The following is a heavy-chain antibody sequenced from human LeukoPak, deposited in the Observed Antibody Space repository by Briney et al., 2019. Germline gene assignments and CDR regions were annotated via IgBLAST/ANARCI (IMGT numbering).Heavy chain of an antibody. V-gene: IGHV3-23*01. Sequence: GGSLRLSCAASGFTFSSYGMSWVRQAPGKGLEWVSAISGSGGSTYYADSVKGRFTISRGNSKNTLYLQMNSLRAEDTAVYYCAKGGRYCSGGSCFIFDYWGQGTLVTVSS. CDR3: AKGGRYCSGGSCFIFDY. D-gene: IGHD2-15*01. CDR2: ISGSGGST. CDR1: GFTFSSYG. J-gene: IGHJ4*02.